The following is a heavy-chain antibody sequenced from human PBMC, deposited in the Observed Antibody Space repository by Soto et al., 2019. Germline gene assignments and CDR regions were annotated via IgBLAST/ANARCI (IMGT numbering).Heavy chain of an antibody. CDR1: GFTFSSYA. CDR3: ARETYYDYIWGSYRYGFIDY. Sequence: PGGSLRLSCAASGFTFSSYAMSWVRQAPGKGLEWVSSISSSSSYIYYADSVKGRFTISRDNAKNSLYLQMNSLRAEDTAVYYCARETYYDYIWGSYRYGFIDYWGQGTLVTVSS. J-gene: IGHJ4*02. V-gene: IGHV3-21*01. D-gene: IGHD3-16*02. CDR2: ISSSSSYI.